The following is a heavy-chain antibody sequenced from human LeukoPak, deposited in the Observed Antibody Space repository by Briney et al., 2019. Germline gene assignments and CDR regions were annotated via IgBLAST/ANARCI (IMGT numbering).Heavy chain of an antibody. J-gene: IGHJ6*03. D-gene: IGHD5-18*01. CDR1: GGSISSYY. CDR3: ARDLGYGSNSDYMDV. CDR2: MYSSGTT. V-gene: IGHV4-4*07. Sequence: ASQTLSLTCTVSGGSISSYYWSWIRQPAGRGLEWIGRMYSSGTTNHNPSLRSRVTMSLDTSKNQFYLNMTSLTAADTAVYYCARDLGYGSNSDYMDVWGRGTTVTVSS.